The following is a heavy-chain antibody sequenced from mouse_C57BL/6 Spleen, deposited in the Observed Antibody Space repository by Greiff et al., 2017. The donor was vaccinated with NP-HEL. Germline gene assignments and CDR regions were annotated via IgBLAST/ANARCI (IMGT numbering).Heavy chain of an antibody. Sequence: EVQLQQSGPELVKPGASVKISCKASGYSFTGYYMNWVKQSPEKSLEWIGEINPSTGGTTYNQKFKAKATLTVDKSSSTAYMQLKSLTSEDSAVYYCAPSYYYGSSYWYFDVWGTGTTVTVSS. CDR3: APSYYYGSSYWYFDV. CDR1: GYSFTGYY. D-gene: IGHD1-1*01. V-gene: IGHV1-42*01. J-gene: IGHJ1*03. CDR2: INPSTGGT.